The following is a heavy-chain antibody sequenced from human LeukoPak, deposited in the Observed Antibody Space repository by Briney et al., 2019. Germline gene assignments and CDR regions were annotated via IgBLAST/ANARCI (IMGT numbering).Heavy chain of an antibody. CDR2: IHYSGST. Sequence: PSETLSLTCTVSGGSINSYYWSWIRQPPGKGLQWIGCIHYSGSTNYNPSLKSRVTISVDTSKNQFSLKLSSMTAADTAVYYCVRESRGWYEDSWGQGTLVTVSS. CDR3: VRESRGWYEDS. CDR1: GGSINSYY. V-gene: IGHV4-59*13. J-gene: IGHJ4*02. D-gene: IGHD6-19*01.